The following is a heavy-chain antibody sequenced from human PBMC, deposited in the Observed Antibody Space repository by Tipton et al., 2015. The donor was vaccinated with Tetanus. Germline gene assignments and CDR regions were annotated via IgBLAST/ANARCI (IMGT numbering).Heavy chain of an antibody. V-gene: IGHV4-39*01. Sequence: TLSLTCTVSGGSISSSSYYWGWIRQPPGRGPEWIGSIYNSVSTHYNPSLKSRVTMSVDTSKNQFSLELNSVTAADTAVYHCARNRTSGFFDYWGRGILVLVSS. CDR1: GGSISSSSYY. D-gene: IGHD1-14*01. CDR3: ARNRTSGFFDY. CDR2: IYNSVST. J-gene: IGHJ4*02.